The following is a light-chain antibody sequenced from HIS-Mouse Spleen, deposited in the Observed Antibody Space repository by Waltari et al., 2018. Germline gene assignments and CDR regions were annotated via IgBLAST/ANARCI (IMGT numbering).Light chain of an antibody. J-gene: IGLJ2*01. V-gene: IGLV2-14*03. Sequence: QSALTQPASVSGSPGQSITISCTGTSRDVGGYNYGSWYQQHPGKAPKLMIYDVSNRPSGVSNRFSGSKSGNTASLTISGLQAEDEADYYCSSYTSSSTEVFGGGTKLTVL. CDR3: SSYTSSSTEV. CDR1: SRDVGGYNY. CDR2: DVS.